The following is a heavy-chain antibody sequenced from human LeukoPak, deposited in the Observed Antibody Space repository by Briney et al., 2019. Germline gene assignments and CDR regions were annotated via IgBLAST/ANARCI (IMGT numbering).Heavy chain of an antibody. CDR3: ARDAPSIVVVPAAAPYYYYGMDV. CDR2: ISSSSSYI. V-gene: IGHV3-21*01. J-gene: IGHJ6*02. Sequence: PGGSLRLSCAASGFTFSSYSMNWVRQAPGKGLEWVSSISSSSSYIYYADSVEGRFTISRDNAKNSLYLQMNSLRAEDTAVYYCARDAPSIVVVPAAAPYYYYGMDVWGQGTTVTVSS. D-gene: IGHD2-2*01. CDR1: GFTFSSYS.